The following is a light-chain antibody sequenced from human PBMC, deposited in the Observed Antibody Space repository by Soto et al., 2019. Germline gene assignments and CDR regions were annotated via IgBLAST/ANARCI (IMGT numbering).Light chain of an antibody. CDR3: CSYVGVYTYV. CDR1: SSDVGSYNL. J-gene: IGLJ1*01. CDR2: EVT. Sequence: QSVLTQPASVSGSPGQSITISCTGTSSDVGSYNLVSWYQQHPGKAPKLMIYEVTKRPSGVSNRFSGSRSDNTASLTISGLQSDDEADYYCCSYVGVYTYVFGTGTKVTVL. V-gene: IGLV2-23*02.